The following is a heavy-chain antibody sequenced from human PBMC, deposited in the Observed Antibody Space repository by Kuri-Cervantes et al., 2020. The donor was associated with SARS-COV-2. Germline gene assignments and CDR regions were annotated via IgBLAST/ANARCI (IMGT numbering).Heavy chain of an antibody. Sequence: GESLKISCAASGFTFSDHYIDWVRQAPGKGLEWVGRSKNKANSYTTEFAASVKGRFTISRDDSKNSLYLQMNSLQTEDAAVYYCARVGSGSSYEFDYWGQGTRVTVSS. CDR1: GFTFSDHY. CDR3: ARVGSGSSYEFDY. CDR2: SKNKANSYTT. V-gene: IGHV3-72*01. J-gene: IGHJ4*02. D-gene: IGHD3-10*01.